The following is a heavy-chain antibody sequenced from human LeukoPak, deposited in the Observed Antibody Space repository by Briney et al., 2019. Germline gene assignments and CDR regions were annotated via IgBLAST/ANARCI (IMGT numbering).Heavy chain of an antibody. CDR3: AMVVDAMGGYYFDY. CDR2: IYYSGST. Sequence: PSETLSLTCAVSGGSISSGGYSWSWIRQPPGKGLEWIGYIYYSGSTYYNPSLKSRVTISVDKSKNQFSLKLSSVSAADTAVYYCAMVVDAMGGYYFDYWGQGTLVTVSS. CDR1: GGSISSGGYS. D-gene: IGHD2-15*01. J-gene: IGHJ4*02. V-gene: IGHV4-30-4*07.